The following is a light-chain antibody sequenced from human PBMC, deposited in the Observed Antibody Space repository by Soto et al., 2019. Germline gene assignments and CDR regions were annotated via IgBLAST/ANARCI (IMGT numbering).Light chain of an antibody. CDR1: SSNIGNNF. J-gene: IGLJ3*02. V-gene: IGLV1-51*01. Sequence: QSVLTQPPTVSAAPGQKVTMSGSGSSSNIGNNFVAWYQQLPGTAPKLLIYDDTKRPYGIPGRFSASKSGTSATLGITGLQTGDEADYYCGAWDRSLGVVVFGGGTKLTVL. CDR3: GAWDRSLGVVV. CDR2: DDT.